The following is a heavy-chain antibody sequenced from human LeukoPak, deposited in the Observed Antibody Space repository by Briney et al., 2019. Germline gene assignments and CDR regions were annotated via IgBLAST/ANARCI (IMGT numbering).Heavy chain of an antibody. J-gene: IGHJ4*01. CDR2: ISGSGGST. CDR3: AKAPITMVRGVIQNFDY. V-gene: IGHV3-23*01. Sequence: GGSLRLSCAASGFTFSSYAMSWVRQAPGKGLEWVSAISGSGGSTYYADSVKGRFTISRDNSKNTLYLQMNSLRAEDTAVYYCAKAPITMVRGVIQNFDYWGQGTLVTVSS. D-gene: IGHD3-10*01. CDR1: GFTFSSYA.